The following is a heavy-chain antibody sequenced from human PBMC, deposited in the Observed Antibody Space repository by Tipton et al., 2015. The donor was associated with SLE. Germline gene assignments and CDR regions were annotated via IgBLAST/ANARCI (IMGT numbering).Heavy chain of an antibody. J-gene: IGHJ3*02. CDR3: ARHEKYYYSSGSDAFDI. D-gene: IGHD3-10*01. Sequence: LRLSCAVSGYSISSDHYWGWIRQPPGKGLEWIGTIYHSGNTFYNPSLKSRVSISVDTSKNQFSLKVRSVTAADTAMYYCARHEKYYYSSGSDAFDIWGQGTMVTVSS. V-gene: IGHV4-38-2*01. CDR2: IYHSGNT. CDR1: GYSISSDHY.